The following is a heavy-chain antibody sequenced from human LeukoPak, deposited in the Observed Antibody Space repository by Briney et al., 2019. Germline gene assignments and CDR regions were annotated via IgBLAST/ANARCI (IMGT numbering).Heavy chain of an antibody. D-gene: IGHD3-10*02. CDR2: ISAYTGDT. CDR1: GNTFTRFG. J-gene: IGHJ4*02. CDR3: AQVGEPLVGYGRGTYFDA. V-gene: IGHV1-18*01. Sequence: ASLKVSCKASGNTFTRFGITWIRHAPGHGLEWVGGISAYTGDTGSSQKGQGRVTMTTDTSTHTAYMELRRLRSEDTAVYFSAQVGEPLVGYGRGTYFDAGGQGNLVIVSS.